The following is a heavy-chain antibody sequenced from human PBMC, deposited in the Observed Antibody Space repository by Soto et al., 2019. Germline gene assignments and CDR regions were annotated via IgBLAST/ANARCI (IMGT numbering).Heavy chain of an antibody. Sequence: QVQLVESGGGVVQPGRSLRLSCAASGFPFSPYTMHWVRQAPGRGLAWVAVISYDGSDKYYADSVKGRITISRDNSKNTLYLQMNSLRAEDTAVYYCARGGGFCGGDCYKGGIDYWGQGTLVTVSS. V-gene: IGHV3-30-3*01. CDR2: ISYDGSDK. CDR1: GFPFSPYT. J-gene: IGHJ4*02. D-gene: IGHD2-21*02. CDR3: ARGGGFCGGDCYKGGIDY.